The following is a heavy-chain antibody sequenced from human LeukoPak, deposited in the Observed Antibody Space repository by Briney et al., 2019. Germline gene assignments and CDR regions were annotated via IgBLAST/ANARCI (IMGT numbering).Heavy chain of an antibody. CDR1: GYTFSIYG. V-gene: IGHV1-18*01. Sequence: ASVKVSCKASGYTFSIYGISWVRQAPGQGLEWMGWISAYNGDTHYAQKFQGRVTMTTDTSTSTAYMELRSLRSDDTAMYYCARRGGKNYGDYLLYYYYMDVWGKGTTVTVSS. J-gene: IGHJ6*03. D-gene: IGHD4-17*01. CDR2: ISAYNGDT. CDR3: ARRGGKNYGDYLLYYYYMDV.